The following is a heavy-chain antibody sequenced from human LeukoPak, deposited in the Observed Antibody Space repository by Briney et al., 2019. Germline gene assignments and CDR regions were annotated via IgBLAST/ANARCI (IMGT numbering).Heavy chain of an antibody. V-gene: IGHV4-59*01. Sequence: PSETLSLTCTVSGGSISSYHWSWIRQPPGKGLEWIGYIYYSGSTNYSPSLKSRLTISVDTSKTQFSLKLSSVTAADTAVYYCARTYGSSGLGYFDLWGRGTLVTVSS. CDR2: IYYSGST. CDR1: GGSISSYH. CDR3: ARTYGSSGLGYFDL. J-gene: IGHJ2*01. D-gene: IGHD6-13*01.